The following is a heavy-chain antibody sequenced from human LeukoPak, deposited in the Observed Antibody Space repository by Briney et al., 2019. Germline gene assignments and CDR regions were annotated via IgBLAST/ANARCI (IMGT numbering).Heavy chain of an antibody. V-gene: IGHV3-33*02. CDR3: VRHTGSFPLGGMDV. D-gene: IGHD1-26*01. J-gene: IGHJ6*02. Sequence: GRSLRLSCAASGFTFRNYGMYWVRQAPGKGLEWVEIIWYDGSNKYYTDYAKGRFTISRDNSKNTLFLQMNSLRVEDTAVYYCVRHTGSFPLGGMDVWGQGTTVTVSS. CDR1: GFTFRNYG. CDR2: IWYDGSNK.